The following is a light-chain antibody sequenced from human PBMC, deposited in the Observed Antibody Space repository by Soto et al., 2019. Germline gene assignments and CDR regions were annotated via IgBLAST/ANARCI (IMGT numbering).Light chain of an antibody. Sequence: QSALTQPASVSGSPGQSISISCTGTSSDVGDFNYVSWYVQHPGKAPKLIIYGVTNRPPGLSDRFSGSKSGNTASLTISGLQTEDEADYYCSSYTTSNTYVFASGTKVTVL. CDR3: SSYTTSNTYV. CDR2: GVT. CDR1: SSDVGDFNY. V-gene: IGLV2-14*01. J-gene: IGLJ1*01.